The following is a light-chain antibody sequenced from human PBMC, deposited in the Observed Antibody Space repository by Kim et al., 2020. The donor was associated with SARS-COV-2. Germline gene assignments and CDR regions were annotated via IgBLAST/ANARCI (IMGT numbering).Light chain of an antibody. J-gene: IGKJ2*01. CDR2: GVY. CDR3: QQYDTLPYT. Sequence: LSPGERVTLSCRASHSLPTNYLAWYQQKPGQAPRLLSFGVYRRATGIPDRFSASGSGPDFSLTISRLEPEDFALYYCQQYDTLPYTFGQGTKLEI. V-gene: IGKV3-20*01. CDR1: HSLPTNY.